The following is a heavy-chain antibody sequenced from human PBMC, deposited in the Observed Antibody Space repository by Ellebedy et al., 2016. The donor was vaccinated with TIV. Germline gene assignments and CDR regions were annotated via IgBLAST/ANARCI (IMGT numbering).Heavy chain of an antibody. V-gene: IGHV1-69*06. Sequence: ASVKVSCKTSGGTFSNYAVSWVRQAPGQGLEWMGGIIPFFGSTNYAQKFQGRVIITADTSTSTAYMELSSLRSDDTAVYYCAREKIVGSTNYFDYWGQGTLLTVSS. CDR1: GGTFSNYA. CDR2: IIPFFGST. D-gene: IGHD1-26*01. J-gene: IGHJ4*02. CDR3: AREKIVGSTNYFDY.